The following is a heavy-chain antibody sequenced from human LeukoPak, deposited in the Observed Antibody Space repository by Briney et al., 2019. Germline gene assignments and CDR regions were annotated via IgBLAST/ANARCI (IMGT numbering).Heavy chain of an antibody. CDR3: ARSGVINYDFWSGYYPRVAHDY. V-gene: IGHV3-48*03. J-gene: IGHJ4*02. CDR2: ISSSGSTI. CDR1: GFTFSSYE. Sequence: GGSLRLSCAASGFTFSSYEMDWVRQAPGKGLEWVSYISSSGSTIYYADSVKGRFTISRDNAKNSLYLQMNSLRAEDTAVYYCARSGVINYDFWSGYYPRVAHDYWGQGTLVTVSS. D-gene: IGHD3-3*01.